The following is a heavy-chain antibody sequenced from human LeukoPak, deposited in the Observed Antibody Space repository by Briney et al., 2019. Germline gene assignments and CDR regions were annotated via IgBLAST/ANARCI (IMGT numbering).Heavy chain of an antibody. CDR3: ARVEKTDYDFWSGSKSSVAALDI. Sequence: SETLSLTCAVYGGSFSGYYWSWIRQPPGKGLEWIGEVNHSGSTNYNPSLKSRVTISVDTSKNQFSLKLSSVTAADTAVYYCARVEKTDYDFWSGSKSSVAALDIWGQGTKVTVSP. D-gene: IGHD3-3*01. V-gene: IGHV4-34*01. J-gene: IGHJ3*02. CDR2: VNHSGST. CDR1: GGSFSGYY.